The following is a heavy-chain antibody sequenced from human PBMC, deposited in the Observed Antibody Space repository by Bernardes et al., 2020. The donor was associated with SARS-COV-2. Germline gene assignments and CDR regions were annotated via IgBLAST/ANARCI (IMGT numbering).Heavy chain of an antibody. J-gene: IGHJ4*02. CDR1: GYTFTSND. CDR3: ARGIEAAGTGFWGD. Sequence: ASVKVSCKASGYTFTSNDINWVRQATGQGLEWMGWMNPNSGNTGYAQKFQGRVTMTRDTSISTAYMEFRSLTSEDTAVYYCARGIEAAGTGFWGDWGQGTLVTVSS. V-gene: IGHV1-8*01. D-gene: IGHD6-13*01. CDR2: MNPNSGNT.